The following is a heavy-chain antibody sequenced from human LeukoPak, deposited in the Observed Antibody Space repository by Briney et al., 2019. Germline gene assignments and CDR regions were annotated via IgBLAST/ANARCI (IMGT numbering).Heavy chain of an antibody. D-gene: IGHD1-1*01. CDR1: GFTFSSYA. CDR3: AKEGMIQPYYYYMDV. Sequence: HSGGSLRLSCAASGFTFSSYAMSWVRQAPGKGLEWVSAISGSGGSTYYADSVKGRFTISRDNSKNTLYLQMNSLRAEDTAVYYCAKEGMIQPYYYYMDVWGKGTTVTVSS. V-gene: IGHV3-23*01. J-gene: IGHJ6*03. CDR2: ISGSGGST.